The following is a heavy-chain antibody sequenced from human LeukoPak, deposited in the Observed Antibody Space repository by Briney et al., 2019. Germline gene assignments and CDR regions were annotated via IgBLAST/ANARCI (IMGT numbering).Heavy chain of an antibody. CDR2: IIGSGTNT. CDR3: AKEVTSSGWPLAY. J-gene: IGHJ4*02. D-gene: IGHD6-19*01. CDR1: GFTFSSYA. Sequence: PGGSLRLSCAASGFTFSSYAMSWVRQAPGKGLEWVSGIIGSGTNTYYADSVKGRFTISRDNSKNTLYVQMNSVRANDTAVYYCAKEVTSSGWPLAYWGQGALVTVSS. V-gene: IGHV3-23*01.